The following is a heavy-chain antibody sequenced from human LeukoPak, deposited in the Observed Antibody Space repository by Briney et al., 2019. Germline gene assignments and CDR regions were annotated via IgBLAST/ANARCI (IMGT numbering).Heavy chain of an antibody. CDR3: TRDRRVRGAISWGYYYYMDV. CDR2: IRSKAYGGTT. CDR1: GFTFGDYA. J-gene: IGHJ6*03. V-gene: IGHV3-49*04. Sequence: GGSLRLSCTASGFTFGDYAMSWVRQAPGKGLEWVGFIRSKAYGGTTEYAASVKGRFTISRDDSKSIAYLQMNSLKTEDTAVYYCTRDRRVRGAISWGYYYYMDVWGKGTTVTISS. D-gene: IGHD3-10*01.